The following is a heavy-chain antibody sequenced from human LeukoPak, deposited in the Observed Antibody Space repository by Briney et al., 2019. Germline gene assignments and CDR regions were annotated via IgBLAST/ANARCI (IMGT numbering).Heavy chain of an antibody. D-gene: IGHD6-13*01. CDR2: ISYDGSNK. V-gene: IGHV3-30-3*01. CDR1: GFTFSSYA. CDR3: ARDVSSSWYGKLHYCYYGMDV. J-gene: IGHJ6*02. Sequence: GGSLRLSCAASGFTFSSYAMHWVRQAPGKGLEWVAVISYDGSNKYYADSVKGRFTISRDNSKNTLYLQMNSLRAEDTAVYYCARDVSSSWYGKLHYCYYGMDVWGQGTTVTVSS.